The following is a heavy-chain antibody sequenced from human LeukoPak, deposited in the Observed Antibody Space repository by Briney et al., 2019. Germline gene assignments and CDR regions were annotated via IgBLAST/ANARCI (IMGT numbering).Heavy chain of an antibody. CDR3: AKDGGCSSTSCYTEAPYY. V-gene: IGHV3-30*02. CDR2: IRYDGSNK. D-gene: IGHD2-2*02. Sequence: GGSLRLSCAASGFTFSSYGMHWVRQAPGKGLEWVAFIRYDGSNKYYADSVKGRFTISRDNSKNTLYLQMNSLRAEDTAVYYCAKDGGCSSTSCYTEAPYYWGQGTLVTVSS. CDR1: GFTFSSYG. J-gene: IGHJ4*02.